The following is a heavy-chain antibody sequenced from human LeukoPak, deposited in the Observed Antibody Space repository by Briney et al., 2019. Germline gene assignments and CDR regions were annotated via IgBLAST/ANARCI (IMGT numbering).Heavy chain of an antibody. V-gene: IGHV3-53*01. J-gene: IGHJ3*02. D-gene: IGHD4-23*01. CDR2: IYSGGST. CDR1: GFTVSSYY. Sequence: GGSLRLSCAASGFTVSSYYMSCVRQAPGKGLEWVSVIYSGGSTYYADSVKGRFTISRDNSKNTLYLQMNSLRAEDTAVYYCARVYGGNSDDAFDIWGQGTMVTVSS. CDR3: ARVYGGNSDDAFDI.